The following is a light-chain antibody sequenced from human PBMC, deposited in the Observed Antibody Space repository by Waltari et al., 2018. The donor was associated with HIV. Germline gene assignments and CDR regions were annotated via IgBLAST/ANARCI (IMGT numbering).Light chain of an antibody. CDR3: AVWDDSLTGRV. CDR1: SSNIESYP. CDR2: SNN. J-gene: IGLJ3*02. Sequence: QSVLTQPPSASGTPGQRVTISCSGSSSNIESYPVSWYQQLPGTAPKLLLYSNNQRPSGVPDRFSGSKSGTSASLAISGLRSEDEADYYCAVWDDSLTGRVFGGGTKLTVL. V-gene: IGLV1-44*01.